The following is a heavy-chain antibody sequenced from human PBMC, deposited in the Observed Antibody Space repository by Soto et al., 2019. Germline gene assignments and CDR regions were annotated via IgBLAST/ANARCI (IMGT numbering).Heavy chain of an antibody. Sequence: GASVKVSCKASGYTFTSYYMHWVRQAPGQGLEWMGIINPSGGSTSYAQKFQGRVTMTRDTSTSTVYMELSSLRSEDTAVYYCARDLSQLLWFGELLPHYHYYGMDVWGQGTTVTVSS. CDR3: ARDLSQLLWFGELLPHYHYYGMDV. CDR1: GYTFTSYY. V-gene: IGHV1-46*01. J-gene: IGHJ6*02. CDR2: INPSGGST. D-gene: IGHD3-10*01.